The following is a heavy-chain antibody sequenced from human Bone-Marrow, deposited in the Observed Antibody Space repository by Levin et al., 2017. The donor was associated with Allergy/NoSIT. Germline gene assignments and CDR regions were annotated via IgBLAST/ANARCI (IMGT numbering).Heavy chain of an antibody. J-gene: IGHJ6*02. CDR3: ARGGLMIVLVSENYYYAMDV. CDR2: IFPMFDSV. CDR1: GGTFSTHA. Sequence: ASVKVSCKASGGTFSTHAISWVRQAPGQGLEWMGGIFPMFDSVNYAQRFQGRVTIIADKSTNTAYMELSSLRSEDTAVYYCARGGLMIVLVSENYYYAMDVWGQGTTVTVSS. V-gene: IGHV1-69*06. D-gene: IGHD3-22*01.